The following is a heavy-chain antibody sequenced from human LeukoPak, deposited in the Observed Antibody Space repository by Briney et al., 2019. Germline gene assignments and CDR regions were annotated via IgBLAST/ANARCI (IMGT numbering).Heavy chain of an antibody. CDR2: ISYDGSNK. CDR1: GFTFSSYA. V-gene: IGHV3-30-3*01. Sequence: GGSLRLSCAASGFTFSSYAMHWVRQAPGKGLEWVAVISYDGSNKYYADSVKGRFTISRDNSKNTLYLQMNSLRAEDTAVYYCARDVFDVAAGLFDYWGQGTLVTVSS. J-gene: IGHJ4*02. D-gene: IGHD6-13*01. CDR3: ARDVFDVAAGLFDY.